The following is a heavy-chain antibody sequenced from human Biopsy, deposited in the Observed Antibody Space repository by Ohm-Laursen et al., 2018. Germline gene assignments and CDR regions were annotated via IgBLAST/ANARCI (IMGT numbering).Heavy chain of an antibody. CDR2: IYTSGIT. J-gene: IGHJ5*02. D-gene: IGHD1-14*01. CDR3: ARDRDRRGWFDP. V-gene: IGHV4-4*07. Sequence: GTLSLTCSVSGGSLSSYSWSWIRQPAGKGLEWIGQIYTSGITNYNPSLKSRVTMSVDTSKNKFSLRVSSVTAADTAVYYCARDRDRRGWFDPWDQGTLVTVSS. CDR1: GGSLSSYS.